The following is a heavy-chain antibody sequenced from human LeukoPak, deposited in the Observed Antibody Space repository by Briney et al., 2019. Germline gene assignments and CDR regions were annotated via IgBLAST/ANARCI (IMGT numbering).Heavy chain of an antibody. CDR1: GFSFDDYG. V-gene: IGHV3-20*04. D-gene: IGHD3-22*01. J-gene: IGHJ4*02. Sequence: GGSPRLSCAASGFSFDDYGMSWVRQAPGKGLEWVSGINWNGGSTGYADSVKGRFTISRDNAKNSLYLQMNSLRAEDTAVYYCARDRHLLYYYDSSGAFDYWGQGTLVTVSS. CDR3: ARDRHLLYYYDSSGAFDY. CDR2: INWNGGST.